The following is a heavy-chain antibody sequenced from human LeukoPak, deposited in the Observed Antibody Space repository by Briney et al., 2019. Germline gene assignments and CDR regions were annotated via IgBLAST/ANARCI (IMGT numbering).Heavy chain of an antibody. V-gene: IGHV1-2*02. CDR1: GFPFNGYY. CDR2: INPNNGVT. J-gene: IGHJ3*02. CDR3: ARDGHFCGGDCLDAFDI. Sequence: ASVTVSCKTSGFPFNGYYIHWVRQAPGQGLEWMGWINPNNGVTNYAQKFQGRVTMTRDTPISTTSMELNRLRSDDTAFYYCARDGHFCGGDCLDAFDIWGKGTMVSVSS. D-gene: IGHD2-21*02.